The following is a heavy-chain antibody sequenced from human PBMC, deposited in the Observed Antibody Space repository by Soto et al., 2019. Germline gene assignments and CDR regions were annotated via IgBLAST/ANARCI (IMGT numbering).Heavy chain of an antibody. D-gene: IGHD3-22*01. CDR3: ARDISLGGNDSSGTKGFLDY. CDR2: IYHSGST. J-gene: IGHJ4*02. CDR1: GYSISSGNY. Sequence: SQTLSLTCTVSGYSISSGNYWGCILQPPGKGLEWSGSIYHSGSTYYHPSLKSRVTISVDTSKNQFSLKLSSVTAADTAVYYCARDISLGGNDSSGTKGFLDYLGQGTLVT. V-gene: IGHV4-38-2*02.